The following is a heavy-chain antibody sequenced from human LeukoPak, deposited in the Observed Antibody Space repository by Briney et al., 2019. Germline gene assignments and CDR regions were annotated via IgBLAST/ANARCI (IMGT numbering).Heavy chain of an antibody. Sequence: PGGSLRLSCAASGFTFSSYGMHWVRQAPGKGLEWVAVTWYGGSNKYYADSVKGRFTISRDNSKNTLYLQMNSLRAEDTAVYYCARDPPKYYYYYGSGSFPDVWGQGTTVTVSS. D-gene: IGHD3-10*01. CDR3: ARDPPKYYYYYGSGSFPDV. V-gene: IGHV3-33*08. J-gene: IGHJ6*02. CDR1: GFTFSSYG. CDR2: TWYGGSNK.